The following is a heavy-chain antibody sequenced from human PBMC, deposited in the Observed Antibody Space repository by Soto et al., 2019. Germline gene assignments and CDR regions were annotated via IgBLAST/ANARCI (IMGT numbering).Heavy chain of an antibody. D-gene: IGHD6-13*01. CDR1: GYTFTSYA. V-gene: IGHV1-3*01. J-gene: IGHJ6*03. CDR3: ARGQLAQSYYYYMDV. CDR2: INAGNGNT. Sequence: QVRLVQSGAEVKKPGASVKVSCKASGYTFTSYAMHWVRQAPGQRLEWMGWINAGNGNTKYSQKFQGRVTITRDTSASTAYMELSSLRSEDTAVYYCARGQLAQSYYYYMDVWGKGTTVTVSS.